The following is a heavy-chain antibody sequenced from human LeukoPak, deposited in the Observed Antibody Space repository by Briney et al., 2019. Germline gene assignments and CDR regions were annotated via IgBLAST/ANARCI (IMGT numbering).Heavy chain of an antibody. Sequence: GGSLRLSCAASGFTLSSYSLNWVRQAAGKGLEWVSYISSSSSYIYSADSVKGRFTISRDNAKNSLFLQMNSLRGGDTGIYYCARGDYSSGWSLEYWGQGTLVIVSS. J-gene: IGHJ4*02. CDR3: ARGDYSSGWSLEY. D-gene: IGHD6-19*01. CDR2: ISSSSSYI. V-gene: IGHV3-21*01. CDR1: GFTLSSYS.